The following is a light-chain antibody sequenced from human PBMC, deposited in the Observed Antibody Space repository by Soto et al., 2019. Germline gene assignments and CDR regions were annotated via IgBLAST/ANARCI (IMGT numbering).Light chain of an antibody. CDR2: AAS. CDR1: QGISSY. CDR3: QQLRMYPST. Sequence: AIRITQSASSVSASTGDRVTITCRASQGISSYLAWYQQKPGKAPKLLIYAASTLQSGVPSRFSGSGSGTNFALTITSLQAEDFATYYCQQLRMYPSTFGGGTKVDI. V-gene: IGKV1-8*01. J-gene: IGKJ4*01.